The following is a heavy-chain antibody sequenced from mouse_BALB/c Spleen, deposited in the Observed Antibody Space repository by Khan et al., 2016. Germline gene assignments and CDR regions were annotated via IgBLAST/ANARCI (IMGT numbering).Heavy chain of an antibody. CDR3: ARGGKLGPAWFAY. D-gene: IGHD4-1*01. Sequence: EVELVESGGGLVQPGGSRKLSCAASGFTFSDYGMAWVRQAPGKGPEWVAFISNLAYSIYYVDTVTGRFTISREHAKNTLYLEMSSLRSEDTAMYYCARGGKLGPAWFAYWGQGTLVTVSA. CDR1: GFTFSDYG. J-gene: IGHJ3*01. CDR2: ISNLAYSI. V-gene: IGHV5-15*02.